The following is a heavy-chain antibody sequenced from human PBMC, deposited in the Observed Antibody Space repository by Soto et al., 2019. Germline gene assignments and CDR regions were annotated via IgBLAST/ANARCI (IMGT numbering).Heavy chain of an antibody. D-gene: IGHD3-9*01. CDR3: ARDSDWSVPNWFDP. V-gene: IGHV1-2*02. CDR2: INPNSGGT. CDR1: GYTFTGYY. Sequence: QVQLVQSGAEVKKPGASVKVSCKASGYTFTGYYMHWVRQAPGQGLEWMGWINPNSGGTNYAQKLQGRVTMTTDTSTSTAYMELRSLRSDDTAVYYCARDSDWSVPNWFDPWGQGTLVTVSS. J-gene: IGHJ5*02.